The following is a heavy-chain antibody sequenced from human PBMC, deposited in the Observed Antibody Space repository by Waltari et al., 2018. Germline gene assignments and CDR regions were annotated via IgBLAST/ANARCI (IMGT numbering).Heavy chain of an antibody. J-gene: IGHJ4*02. D-gene: IGHD1-1*01. Sequence: QVTLKESGPVLVKPTETLTLTCTVSGFSLSNARMGVSWIRQPPGKALEWLAHIFSNDEKSYSTTPQVRFTKSKGTTNSQVVLTMTNMDPVDTATYFCARRLANWNDVIFCDYWGQRTLVTVSS. CDR3: ARRLANWNDVIFCDY. V-gene: IGHV2-26*01. CDR1: GFSLSNARMG. CDR2: IFSNDEK.